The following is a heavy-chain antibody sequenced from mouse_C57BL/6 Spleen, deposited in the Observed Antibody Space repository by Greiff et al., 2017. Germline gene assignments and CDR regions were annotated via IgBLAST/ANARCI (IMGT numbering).Heavy chain of an antibody. CDR3: ARERDYDYDY. J-gene: IGHJ2*01. D-gene: IGHD2-4*01. CDR2: IDPSDSYT. Sequence: QVQLQQPGAELVRPGTSVKLSCKASGYTFTSYWMHWVKQRPGQGLEWIGVIDPSDSYTNYNQKFKGKATLTVDTSSSTAYMQLSSLTSEDSAVYYCARERDYDYDYWGQGTTLTVSS. CDR1: GYTFTSYW. V-gene: IGHV1-59*01.